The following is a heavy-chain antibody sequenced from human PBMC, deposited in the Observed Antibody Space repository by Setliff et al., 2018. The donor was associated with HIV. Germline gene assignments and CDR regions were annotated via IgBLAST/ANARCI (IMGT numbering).Heavy chain of an antibody. CDR2: IWYDGSDK. Sequence: GGSLRLSCVASGFRFSTYGMHWVRQAPGKGLEWVTFIWYDGSDKYYLDSVKGRFTISRDNAKNTLYLQMNRLRAEDTAVYYCVRGPQFRPHWGQGTLVTVSS. CDR3: VRGPQFRPH. CDR1: GFRFSTYG. J-gene: IGHJ4*02. V-gene: IGHV3-33*03.